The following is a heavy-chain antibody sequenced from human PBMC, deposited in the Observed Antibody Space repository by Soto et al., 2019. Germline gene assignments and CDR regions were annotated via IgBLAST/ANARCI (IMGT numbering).Heavy chain of an antibody. V-gene: IGHV3-74*01. CDR2: INLDGSLS. CDR1: GFTFSKYW. CDR3: AKVTWELLPYYYYYYGMDV. D-gene: IGHD1-26*01. J-gene: IGHJ6*02. Sequence: PGGSLRLSCAASGFTFSKYWMHWVRQAPGKGLVWVSRINLDGSLSTYADSVKGRFTMSRDNAKNTLYLQMNSLRAEDTAVYYCAKVTWELLPYYYYYYGMDVWGQGTTVTVSS.